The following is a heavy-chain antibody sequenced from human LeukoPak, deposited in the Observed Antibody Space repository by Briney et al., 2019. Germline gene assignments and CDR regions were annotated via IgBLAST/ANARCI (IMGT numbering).Heavy chain of an antibody. Sequence: SVQVSCHASGSAFPSYYMHWVRPAPGQGREWMGWLNPNSGGTNYAQKFQGSVTMTRATSISTAYMELSRLRSDDTAVYYCARYQGTPTPYFYMDVWGKVTTVTVSS. V-gene: IGHV1-2*02. J-gene: IGHJ6*03. CDR1: GSAFPSYY. CDR3: ARYQGTPTPYFYMDV. D-gene: IGHD1-1*01. CDR2: LNPNSGGT.